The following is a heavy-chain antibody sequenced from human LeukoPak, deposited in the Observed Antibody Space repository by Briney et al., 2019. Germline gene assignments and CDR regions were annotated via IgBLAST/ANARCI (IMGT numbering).Heavy chain of an antibody. Sequence: GESLRLSCAASGFTFTTYWMSWVRQLPGKGLEWVANINQDGTEEYYVDSVKGRFTISRDNAKNSLYLQMNSLRAEDTAVYYCAAYDSSGYFGFDPWGQGTLVTVSS. CDR2: INQDGTEE. D-gene: IGHD3-22*01. CDR1: GFTFTTYW. CDR3: AAYDSSGYFGFDP. J-gene: IGHJ5*01. V-gene: IGHV3-7*03.